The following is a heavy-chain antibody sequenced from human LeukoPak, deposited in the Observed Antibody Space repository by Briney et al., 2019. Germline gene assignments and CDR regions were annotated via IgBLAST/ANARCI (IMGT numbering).Heavy chain of an antibody. CDR2: IIPIFGTA. CDR3: ARAERSYDAFDI. V-gene: IGHV1-69*05. J-gene: IGHJ3*02. CDR1: GGTFGSYA. Sequence: SVKVSCKASGGTFGSYAISWVRQAPGQGLEWMGGIIPIFGTANYAQKFQGRVTITTDESTSTAYMELSSLRSEDTAVYYCARAERSYDAFDIWGQGTMVTVSS. D-gene: IGHD1-26*01.